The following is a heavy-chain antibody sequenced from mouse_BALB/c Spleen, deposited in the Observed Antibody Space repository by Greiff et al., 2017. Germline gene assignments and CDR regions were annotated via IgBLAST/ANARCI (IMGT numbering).Heavy chain of an antibody. J-gene: IGHJ3*01. CDR3: VRDPGSTSY. CDR1: GFSLTSYD. Sequence: QVQLKESGPGLVAPSQSLSITCTVSGFSLTSYDISWIRQPPGKGLEWLGVIWTGGGTNYNSAFMSRLSISKDNSKSQVFLKMNSLQTDDTAIYYCVRDPGSTSYWGQGTLVTVSA. V-gene: IGHV2-9-2*01. CDR2: IWTGGGT. D-gene: IGHD1-1*01.